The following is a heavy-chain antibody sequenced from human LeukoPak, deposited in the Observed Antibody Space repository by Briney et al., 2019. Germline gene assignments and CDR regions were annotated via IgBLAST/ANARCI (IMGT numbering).Heavy chain of an antibody. CDR3: ARRKDYHFDF. CDR2: IYHDGST. J-gene: IGHJ4*02. D-gene: IGHD4-11*01. V-gene: IGHV4-39*01. Sequence: SETLSLTCTVSRGSISGTSYYWGWIRQPPGQGLEFEYIGTIYHDGSTYYNPSLKSRVTISVDTSKNQFSLKLASMTAADTAMYFCARRKDYHFDFWGQGTLVTVPS. CDR1: RGSISGTSYY.